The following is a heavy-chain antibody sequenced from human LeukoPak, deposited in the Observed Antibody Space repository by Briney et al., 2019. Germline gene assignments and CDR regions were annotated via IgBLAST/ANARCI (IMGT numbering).Heavy chain of an antibody. J-gene: IGHJ6*02. D-gene: IGHD3-3*01. CDR1: GFIFSKVW. CDR3: AKGRDYDFWSGYYSDYYYYGMDV. CDR2: ISGSGGST. V-gene: IGHV3-23*01. Sequence: GGSLRLSCAASGFIFSKVWMNWVRQAPGKGLEWVSAISGSGGSTYYADSVKGRFTISRDNSKNTLYLQMNSLRAEDTAVYYCAKGRDYDFWSGYYSDYYYYGMDVWGQGTTVTVSS.